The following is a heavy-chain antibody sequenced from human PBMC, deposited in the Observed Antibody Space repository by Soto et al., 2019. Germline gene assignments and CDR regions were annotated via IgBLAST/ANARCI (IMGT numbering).Heavy chain of an antibody. V-gene: IGHV3-11*06. CDR2: ISPGSRYP. CDR1: GFTFGDSY. CDR3: VRAGGRGLFAT. J-gene: IGHJ1*01. D-gene: IGHD3-16*01. Sequence: GWSLRLSCAGSGFTFGDSYMSWIRQAPGKGLEWLSYISPGSRYPAYADSVKGRFTISRDNARTSLFLQMTSLTAADTAMYYFVRAGGRGLFATWAQGTLVPV.